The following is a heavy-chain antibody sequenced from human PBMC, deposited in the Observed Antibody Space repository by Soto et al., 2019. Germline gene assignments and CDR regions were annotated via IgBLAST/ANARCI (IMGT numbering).Heavy chain of an antibody. D-gene: IGHD2-15*01. CDR2: IYPNDADT. CDR3: ARVPSVVTPGNDYFGVDV. Sequence: EVRLVQSGGELKKPGESLKISCKGSGYSFTYYWIAWVRQRPGKDLEWMGIIYPNDADTRYNPAFQGQVTISADKSISTAYLQWTSLKTSDTAMYYCARVPSVVTPGNDYFGVDVWGQGTTVIVSS. CDR1: GYSFTYYW. V-gene: IGHV5-51*01. J-gene: IGHJ6*02.